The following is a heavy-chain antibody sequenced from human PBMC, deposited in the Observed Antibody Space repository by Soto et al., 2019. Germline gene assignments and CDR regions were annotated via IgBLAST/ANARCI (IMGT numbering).Heavy chain of an antibody. CDR2: INPYDGNT. J-gene: IGHJ4*02. Sequence: ASVKVSCKASGYTFTSYYMHWGRQAPGQGLEWMGRINPYDGNTNYAQKFQGRVTMTTDTSTSTAYMELRSLRSDDTAVYYCATVLTAAGFDYWGQGTLVTSPQ. V-gene: IGHV1-18*04. D-gene: IGHD6-13*01. CDR3: ATVLTAAGFDY. CDR1: GYTFTSYY.